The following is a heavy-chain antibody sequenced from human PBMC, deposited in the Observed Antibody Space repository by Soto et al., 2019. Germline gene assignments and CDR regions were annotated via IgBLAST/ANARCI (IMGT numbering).Heavy chain of an antibody. Sequence: QMQLQESGPGLVKPSETLSLTCTVSGGSISSSSYYWGWIRQPRGQGLEWLGTIYSLGNTYYNPSLMCRVTISGVKSKSQLFLQLSSVTAPDTAVYYCARQIYDSSGYYYPYWGQGTLVTVSS. D-gene: IGHD3-22*01. CDR3: ARQIYDSSGYYYPY. CDR2: IYSLGNT. J-gene: IGHJ4*02. CDR1: GGSISSSSYY. V-gene: IGHV4-39*01.